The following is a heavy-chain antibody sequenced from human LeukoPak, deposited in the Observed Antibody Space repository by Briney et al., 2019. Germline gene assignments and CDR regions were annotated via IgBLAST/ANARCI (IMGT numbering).Heavy chain of an antibody. D-gene: IGHD4-17*01. J-gene: IGHJ4*02. CDR3: ARRSLTTVTTPYFDY. Sequence: SETLSLTCAVSGYSISSGYYWGWIRPPPGKGLEWIGIIYHSGSTYYNPSLKSRVTISGDTSKNKFSLKLSSVTAADTAVYYCARRSLTTVTTPYFDYWGQGTLVTVSS. V-gene: IGHV4-38-2*01. CDR2: IYHSGST. CDR1: GYSISSGYY.